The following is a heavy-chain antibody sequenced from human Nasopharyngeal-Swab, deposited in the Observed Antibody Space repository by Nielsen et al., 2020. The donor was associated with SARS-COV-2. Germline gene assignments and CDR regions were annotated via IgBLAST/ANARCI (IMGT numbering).Heavy chain of an antibody. Sequence: GESLKISWEDSGFGFSAFAMSWVRQAPGKGLEWVSAAGGNDGSTFYADSVRGRFTISRDNSKNNLYLQMNSLRAEDTALYYCAKKYGTRGWYVGLDYWGQGTQVTVSS. CDR2: AGGNDGST. V-gene: IGHV3-23*01. D-gene: IGHD6-19*01. CDR1: GFGFSAFA. J-gene: IGHJ4*02. CDR3: AKKYGTRGWYVGLDY.